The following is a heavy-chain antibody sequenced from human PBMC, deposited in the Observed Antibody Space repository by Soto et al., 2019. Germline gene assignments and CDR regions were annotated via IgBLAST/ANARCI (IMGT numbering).Heavy chain of an antibody. D-gene: IGHD2-21*02. CDR2: IYYSGST. Sequence: SETLSLTCTVSGGSISSYYWSWIRQPPGKGLEWIGYIYYSGSTNYNPSLKSRVTISVDTSKNQFSLKLSSVTAADTAVYYCATSTCGGDCYPLFQHWGQGTLVTVYS. CDR1: GGSISSYY. V-gene: IGHV4-59*01. J-gene: IGHJ1*01. CDR3: ATSTCGGDCYPLFQH.